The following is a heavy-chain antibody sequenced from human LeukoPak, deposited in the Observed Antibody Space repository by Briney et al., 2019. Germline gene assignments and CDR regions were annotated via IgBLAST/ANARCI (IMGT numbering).Heavy chain of an antibody. CDR2: ISSSSSYI. Sequence: PGGSLRLSCAASGFTFSSYSMNWVRQAPGKGLEWVSSISSSSSYIYYADSVKGRFTISRDNAKNSLYLQMNSLRAEDTAVYYCARVVLQPDDFDYWGQGAPVTVSA. J-gene: IGHJ4*02. V-gene: IGHV3-21*01. CDR3: ARVVLQPDDFDY. D-gene: IGHD3-10*01. CDR1: GFTFSSYS.